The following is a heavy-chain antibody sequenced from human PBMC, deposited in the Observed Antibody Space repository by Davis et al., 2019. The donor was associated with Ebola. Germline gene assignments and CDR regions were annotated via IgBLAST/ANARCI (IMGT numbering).Heavy chain of an antibody. CDR1: GYTFTSYG. J-gene: IGHJ6*02. CDR2: ISAYNDNT. Sequence: ASVKVSCKASGYTFTSYGISWVRQAPGQGLEWMGWISAYNDNTNYAQKLQGRVTMTTDTSTSTAYMELRSLRSDDTAVYYCAREGAGRSYSNYYYGMDVWGQGTTVTVSS. D-gene: IGHD1-26*01. CDR3: AREGAGRSYSNYYYGMDV. V-gene: IGHV1-18*01.